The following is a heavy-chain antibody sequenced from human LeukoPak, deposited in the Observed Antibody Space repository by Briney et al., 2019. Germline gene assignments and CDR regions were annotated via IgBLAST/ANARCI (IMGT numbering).Heavy chain of an antibody. D-gene: IGHD3-3*01. CDR1: GFTFSSYE. CDR3: ARDGVGVRFLEWPRWYYMDV. CDR2: ISSSSSYI. J-gene: IGHJ6*03. V-gene: IGHV3-21*01. Sequence: GGSLRLSCAASGFTFSSYEMNWVRQAPGKGLEWVSSISSSSSYIYYADSVKGRFTISRDNAKNSLYLQMNSLRAEDTAVYYCARDGVGVRFLEWPRWYYMDVWGKGTTVTVSS.